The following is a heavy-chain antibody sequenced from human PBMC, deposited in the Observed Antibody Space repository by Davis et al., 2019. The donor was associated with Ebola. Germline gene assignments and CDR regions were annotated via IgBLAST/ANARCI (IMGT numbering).Heavy chain of an antibody. J-gene: IGHJ3*01. V-gene: IGHV4-34*01. CDR1: GGSFSGYY. CDR3: ARNIWPTAFDV. Sequence: MPSETLSLTCAVYGGSFSGYYWSWIRQPPGKGLEWIGEINHSGRTNYNLSLKSGFTISVDMSKNQFSLKLSSVTAADTALYYCARNIWPTAFDVWGQGTVVTVSS. CDR2: INHSGRT. D-gene: IGHD1/OR15-1a*01.